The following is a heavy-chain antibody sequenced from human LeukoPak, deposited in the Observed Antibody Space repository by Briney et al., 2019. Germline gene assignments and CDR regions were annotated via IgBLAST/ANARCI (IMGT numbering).Heavy chain of an antibody. D-gene: IGHD5-12*01. J-gene: IGHJ6*03. CDR1: GFIFSNYY. CDR2: IHGSASYN. CDR3: VRAFGGYDSQRFYYNMDV. Sequence: PGGSLRLSCAASGFIFSNYYLNWVRQAPGKGLEWVSCIHGSASYNYYADPVKGRFTVSRDSAKNSLYLEMSSLRVEDTAVYYCVRAFGGYDSQRFYYNMDVWGKGTTVTVSS. V-gene: IGHV3-21*06.